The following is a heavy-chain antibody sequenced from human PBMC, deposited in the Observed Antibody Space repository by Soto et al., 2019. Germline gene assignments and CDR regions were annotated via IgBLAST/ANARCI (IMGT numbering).Heavy chain of an antibody. CDR2: ISSSGSTI. CDR1: GFTFSDYY. CDR3: ARDSVVVPAAIILFAIGYYGMDV. V-gene: IGHV3-11*01. D-gene: IGHD2-2*01. Sequence: QVQLVESGGGLVKPGGSLRLSCAASGFTFSDYYMSWIRQAPGKGLEWVSYISSSGSTIYYADSVKGRFTISRDNSKNSLYLQMNSLRAEDTAVYYCARDSVVVPAAIILFAIGYYGMDVCGQGTTVTVSS. J-gene: IGHJ6*02.